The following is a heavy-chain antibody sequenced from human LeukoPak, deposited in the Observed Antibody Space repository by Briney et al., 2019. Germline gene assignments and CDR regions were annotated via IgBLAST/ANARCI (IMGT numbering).Heavy chain of an antibody. V-gene: IGHV3-74*01. Sequence: GGSLRLSCAASGXTFSSHWMHWVRQAPGKGLVWVTRISSDGSSTSYADSVKGRFTISRDNAKNTLFLQMSSLRAEDTAIYYCARISLCGWVNDHWGQGTLVTVSS. CDR3: ARISLCGWVNDH. CDR2: ISSDGSST. J-gene: IGHJ4*02. CDR1: GXTFSSHW. D-gene: IGHD6-19*01.